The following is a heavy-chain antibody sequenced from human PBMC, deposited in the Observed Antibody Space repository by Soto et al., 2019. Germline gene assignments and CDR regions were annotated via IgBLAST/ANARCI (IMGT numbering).Heavy chain of an antibody. V-gene: IGHV3-30-3*01. Sequence: QVQLVESGGGVVQPGRSLRLSCAASGFTFSSYAMHWVRQAPGKGLEWVAVISYDGSNKYYAESVKGRFTISRDNSKNTLYLQMNSLRAEDTAVYYCARDYYRFNSGYGFSMDVW. CDR1: GFTFSSYA. J-gene: IGHJ6*01. CDR3: ARDYYRFNSGYGFSMDV. CDR2: ISYDGSNK. D-gene: IGHD5-12*01.